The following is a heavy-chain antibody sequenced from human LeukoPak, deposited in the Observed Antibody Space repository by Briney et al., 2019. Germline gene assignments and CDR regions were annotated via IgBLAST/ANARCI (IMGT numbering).Heavy chain of an antibody. J-gene: IGHJ4*02. V-gene: IGHV3-53*01. CDR3: TRDSTTFRFGY. CDR2: IYSGGIT. CDR1: GFTFSSYT. D-gene: IGHD4-11*01. Sequence: PGGSLRLSCAASGFTFSSYTMNWVRQAPGKGLEWVSIIYSGGITYYVDSVKGRFTISRDNSKNMLYLQMNSLRTEDTAVYYCTRDSTTFRFGYWGQGTLVTVSS.